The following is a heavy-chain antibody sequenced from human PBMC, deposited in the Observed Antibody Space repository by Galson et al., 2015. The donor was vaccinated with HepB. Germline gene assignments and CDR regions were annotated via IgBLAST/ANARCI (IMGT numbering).Heavy chain of an antibody. CDR3: AGGQTVY. D-gene: IGHD4-11*01. V-gene: IGHV3-48*03. Sequence: SPTLSCPASGFTFSSPEMNWVRQAPGKGLEWVSYISSSGSTIYYADSVKGRFTISRDNAKNSLHPQMNSLRAEDTAVYYCAGGQTVYWGQGTLVTVSS. CDR1: GFTFSSPE. J-gene: IGHJ4*02. CDR2: ISSSGSTI.